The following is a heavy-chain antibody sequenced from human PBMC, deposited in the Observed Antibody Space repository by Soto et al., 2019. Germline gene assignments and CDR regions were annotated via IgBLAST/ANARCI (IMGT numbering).Heavy chain of an antibody. Sequence: QLQLQESGSGLVKPSQTLSLTCAVSGGSISSGGYSWSWIRQPPGKGLEWIGYIYHSGSTYSNPSLQSGVPVSLDRSENQFSLKLSSVTAADTAVYYCASAGGLGAVAADTWGQGTLVTVSS. D-gene: IGHD6-19*01. J-gene: IGHJ5*02. CDR1: GGSISSGGYS. V-gene: IGHV4-30-2*01. CDR2: IYHSGST. CDR3: ASAGGLGAVAADT.